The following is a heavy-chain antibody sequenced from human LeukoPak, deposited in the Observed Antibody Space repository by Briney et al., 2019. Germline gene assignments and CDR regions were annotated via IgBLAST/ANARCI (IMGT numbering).Heavy chain of an antibody. CDR2: IYYSGST. J-gene: IGHJ4*02. CDR1: GGSISSSSYY. D-gene: IGHD6-13*01. V-gene: IGHV4-39*07. Sequence: SETLSLTCTVSGGSISSSSYYWGWIRQPPGKGLEWIGSIYYSGSTYYNPSLKSRVTISVDTSKNQFSLKLSSVTAADTAVYYCARDYSSNWDYWGQGTLVTVSS. CDR3: ARDYSSNWDY.